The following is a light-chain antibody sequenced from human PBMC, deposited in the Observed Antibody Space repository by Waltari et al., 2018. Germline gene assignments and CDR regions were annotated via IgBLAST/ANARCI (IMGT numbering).Light chain of an antibody. J-gene: IGKJ4*01. V-gene: IGKV3-20*01. Sequence: ENVLTQSPGTLSLSPGERASVSCRASHNVGRDLLAWDRQKPGQAPRLLIYDATRRATGCPDRFSGSGSGTAFTLTISGLDPEDAAVYYCQQYASPPITFGGGTKVEIK. CDR1: HNVGRDL. CDR2: DAT. CDR3: QQYASPPIT.